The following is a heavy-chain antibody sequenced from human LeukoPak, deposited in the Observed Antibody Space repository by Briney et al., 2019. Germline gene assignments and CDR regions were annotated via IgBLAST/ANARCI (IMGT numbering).Heavy chain of an antibody. Sequence: ASVKVSCKASGYTFTTYRITWVRQAPGQGLEWMGWYSGFNDDTNYAQKFQGRVIMTTDKSTSTAYLELRSLTPDDTAVYYCAREMRPATTTLVAYWGQGTQVTVSS. CDR1: GYTFTTYR. D-gene: IGHD1-1*01. J-gene: IGHJ4*02. CDR3: AREMRPATTTLVAY. V-gene: IGHV1-18*01. CDR2: YSGFNDDT.